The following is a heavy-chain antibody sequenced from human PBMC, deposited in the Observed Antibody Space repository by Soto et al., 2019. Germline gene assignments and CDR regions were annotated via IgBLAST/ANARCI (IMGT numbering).Heavy chain of an antibody. CDR1: GFPFSSYA. Sequence: EVQLLVSGGGLVQPGGSLRLSCAASGFPFSSYAMTWVRQAPGKGLEWVSGISGSGGLTYYADSVQGRFTISRDNSKNPLYIQMNSLRADAPAVYYCAKSISASPNYFFDYWGQGTVVTVSS. D-gene: IGHD1-1*01. CDR3: AKSISASPNYFFDY. J-gene: IGHJ4*02. V-gene: IGHV3-23*01. CDR2: ISGSGGLT.